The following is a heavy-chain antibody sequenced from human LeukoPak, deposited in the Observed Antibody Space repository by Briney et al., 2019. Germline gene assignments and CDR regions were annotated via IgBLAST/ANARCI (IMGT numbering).Heavy chain of an antibody. Sequence: GGSLRLSCAASGFTVYSNYMTWVRQAPGKGLEWVSVIYDTGTTSYADSVKGRFTISRDNSKNTLLLQTNSLRAEDTAVYYCAKGGSGYYYNNGMDVWGQGTTVTVSS. CDR1: GFTVYSNY. CDR2: IYDTGTT. D-gene: IGHD3-3*01. CDR3: AKGGSGYYYNNGMDV. J-gene: IGHJ6*02. V-gene: IGHV3-53*01.